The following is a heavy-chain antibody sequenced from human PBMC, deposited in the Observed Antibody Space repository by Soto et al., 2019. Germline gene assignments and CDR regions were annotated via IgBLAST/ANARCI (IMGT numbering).Heavy chain of an antibody. V-gene: IGHV4-39*06. CDR3: ARDLWGYCGTDCYPLDV. CDR2: IKYSGTT. J-gene: IGHJ6*02. D-gene: IGHD2-21*02. Sequence: SETLSLTCTVSGGSISSSSCHWGWIRQPPGKGLEWIASIKYSGTTFYNPSLKSRVTLSVDTSKNQFALKLNSVTAADTAVYYCARDLWGYCGTDCYPLDVWGQGTTVTVS. CDR1: GGSISSSSCH.